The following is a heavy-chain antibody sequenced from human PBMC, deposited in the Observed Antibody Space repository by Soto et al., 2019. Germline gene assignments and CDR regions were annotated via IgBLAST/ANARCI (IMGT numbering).Heavy chain of an antibody. CDR2: FSGSGICT. D-gene: IGHD5-12*01. CDR3: ATGGWLRHNDN. CDR1: RLTFSSHG. Sequence: GGSLRLSCAASRLTFSSHGMSWVRQAPGKGLEWVSNFSGSGICTYYADSVRGRFTISRDNSKNTLYLEMNSLRADDTAVYYCATGGWLRHNDNWGQGTLVTVSS. J-gene: IGHJ4*02. V-gene: IGHV3-23*01.